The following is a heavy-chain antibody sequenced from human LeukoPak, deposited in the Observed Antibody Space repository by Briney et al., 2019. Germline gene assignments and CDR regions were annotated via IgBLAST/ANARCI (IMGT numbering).Heavy chain of an antibody. CDR1: GGSFSGYY. D-gene: IGHD3-3*01. Sequence: PSETLSLTCAVYGGSFSGYYWSWIRQPPGKGLEWIGEINHSGSTNYNPSLKSRVTISVDTSKNQFSLKLSSVTAADTAVYYCARLLTYSDCWSSPRCNWFAHWGQGTLVTVSS. J-gene: IGHJ5*02. V-gene: IGHV4-34*01. CDR3: ARLLTYSDCWSSPRCNWFAH. CDR2: INHSGST.